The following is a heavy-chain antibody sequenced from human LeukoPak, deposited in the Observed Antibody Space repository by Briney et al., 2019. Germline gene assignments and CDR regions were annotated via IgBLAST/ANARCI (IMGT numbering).Heavy chain of an antibody. V-gene: IGHV3-33*01. CDR2: IWYDGSNK. Sequence: GGSLRLSCAASGFTFSSYGMHWVRQAPGKGLEWVAVIWYDGSNKYYADSVKGRFTISRDNSKNTLYLQMNSLRAEDTAVYCCARGVYYDSSGYVTYWGQGTLVTVSS. J-gene: IGHJ4*02. D-gene: IGHD3-22*01. CDR3: ARGVYYDSSGYVTY. CDR1: GFTFSSYG.